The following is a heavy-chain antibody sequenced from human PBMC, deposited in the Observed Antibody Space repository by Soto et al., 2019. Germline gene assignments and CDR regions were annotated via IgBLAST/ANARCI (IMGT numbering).Heavy chain of an antibody. D-gene: IGHD2-8*02. J-gene: IGHJ5*02. CDR1: GFTLSSYA. CDR3: ARDCSLGNRWCRWFDP. V-gene: IGHV3-48*02. CDR2: TSSSSSNI. Sequence: EVQLAESGGGLVQPGGSLRLSCAASGFTLSSYAMNWVRQAPGKGLEWVSYTSSSSSNIQYAGSVKGRFTISRDNAKNSLYLQMNSLRDDDTAVYFCARDCSLGNRWCRWFDPWGQGTLVTVSS.